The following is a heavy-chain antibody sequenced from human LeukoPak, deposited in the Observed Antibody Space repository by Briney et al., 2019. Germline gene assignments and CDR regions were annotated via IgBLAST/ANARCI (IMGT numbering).Heavy chain of an antibody. J-gene: IGHJ3*02. Sequence: SETLSLTCTVSGGSISSYYWSWIRQPPGKGLEWIGYIYYSGSTNYNPSLKSRVTISVDTSKNQFSLKLSSVTAADTAVYYCAKDQLGLDAFDIWGQGTMVTVSS. CDR1: GGSISSYY. V-gene: IGHV4-59*01. CDR2: IYYSGST. CDR3: AKDQLGLDAFDI. D-gene: IGHD1-7*01.